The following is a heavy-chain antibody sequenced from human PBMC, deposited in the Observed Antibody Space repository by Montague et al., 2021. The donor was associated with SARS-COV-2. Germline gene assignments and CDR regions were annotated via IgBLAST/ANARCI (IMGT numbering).Heavy chain of an antibody. CDR1: GFTFSNYV. D-gene: IGHD3-22*01. CDR3: ARGLDYQDSSGYSYLRH. V-gene: IGHV3-23*01. J-gene: IGHJ1*01. Sequence: SLRLSCAASGFTFSNYVMAWVRQAPGKGLEWVTAISGSGGSTYYADSVKGRSTVSRDNSKNTVYLQMNSLRVDDTAVYFCARGLDYQDSSGYSYLRHWGQGTLVTVS. CDR2: ISGSGGST.